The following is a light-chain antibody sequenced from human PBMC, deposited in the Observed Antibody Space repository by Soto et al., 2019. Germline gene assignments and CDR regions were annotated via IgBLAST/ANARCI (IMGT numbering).Light chain of an antibody. CDR3: QQFQNFPLT. J-gene: IGKJ3*01. CDR2: DAS. V-gene: IGKV1-33*01. CDR1: QDIRNC. Sequence: DIQMTQSPPSLSASVGDRVTITCQASQDIRNCLNWYQQKPGKAPNLLIYDASNLETRVPSRFSGSGSGRDFNFTISSLQPEDIATYYCQQFQNFPLTFGPGTKVDIK.